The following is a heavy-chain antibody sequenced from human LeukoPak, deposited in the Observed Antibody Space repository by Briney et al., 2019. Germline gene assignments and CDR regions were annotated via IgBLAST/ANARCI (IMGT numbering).Heavy chain of an antibody. Sequence: SETLSLTCTVSGGSISSYYWSWIRQPPGKGLEWIGYIYYSGSTNYNPSLKSQVTISVDTSKNQFSLKLSSVTAADTAVYYCARMVTTNYYYYYGMDVWGQGTTVTVSS. D-gene: IGHD4-17*01. CDR1: GGSISSYY. CDR2: IYYSGST. V-gene: IGHV4-59*01. J-gene: IGHJ6*02. CDR3: ARMVTTNYYYYYGMDV.